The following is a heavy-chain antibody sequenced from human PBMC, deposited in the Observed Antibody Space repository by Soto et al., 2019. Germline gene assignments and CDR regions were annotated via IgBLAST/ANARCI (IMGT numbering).Heavy chain of an antibody. CDR1: GYTFSGYS. D-gene: IGHD2-21*01. CDR3: ARDVFCGGAPACPDMDV. V-gene: IGHV1-18*04. J-gene: IGHJ6*02. CDR2: ISGYNGNT. Sequence: PSVKVSCKASGYTFSGYSITWVRQAPGQGLEWMGRISGYNGNTNYARTLRGRLTLTTDTSTSTAYMELRSLTSDDTAVYYCARDVFCGGAPACPDMDVWGQGTTV.